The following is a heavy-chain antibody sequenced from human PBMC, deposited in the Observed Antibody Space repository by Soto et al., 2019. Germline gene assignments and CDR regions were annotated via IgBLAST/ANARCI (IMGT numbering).Heavy chain of an antibody. D-gene: IGHD3-22*01. Sequence: SVKVSCKASGGTFSIYAISWVLQAPGQGLEWMGGIIPIFGTANYAQKFQGRVTITADESTSTAYMELSSLRSEDTAVYYCARVRGVTMIVVVGPMDVWGQGTTVTVSS. J-gene: IGHJ6*02. CDR1: GGTFSIYA. CDR3: ARVRGVTMIVVVGPMDV. CDR2: IIPIFGTA. V-gene: IGHV1-69*13.